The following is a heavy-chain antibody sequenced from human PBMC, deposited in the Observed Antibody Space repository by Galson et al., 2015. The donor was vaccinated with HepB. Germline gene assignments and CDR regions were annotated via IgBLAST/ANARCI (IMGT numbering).Heavy chain of an antibody. CDR2: ISGSGGST. D-gene: IGHD5-12*01. V-gene: IGHV3-23*01. J-gene: IGHJ3*02. Sequence: SLRLSCAASGFTFSSYAMSWVRQAPEKGLEWVSAISGSGGSTYYADSVKGRFTISRDNSKNTLYLQKNSLRAEDTAVYYCAKDRVAGYPRDAFDIWGQGTMVTVSS. CDR1: GFTFSSYA. CDR3: AKDRVAGYPRDAFDI.